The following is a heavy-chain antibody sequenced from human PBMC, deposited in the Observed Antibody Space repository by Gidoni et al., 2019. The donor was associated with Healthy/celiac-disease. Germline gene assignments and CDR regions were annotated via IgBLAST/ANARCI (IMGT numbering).Heavy chain of an antibody. CDR2: ISGSGGST. D-gene: IGHD3-22*01. CDR1: GFTFSRYA. V-gene: IGHV3-23*01. Sequence: EVQLLESGGGLVQPGGSLRLACAASGFTFSRYAMSCVRQAPGKGLEWVSAISGSGGSTYYADSVKGRFTISRDNSKNTLYLQMNSLRAEDTAVYYCAKDGVVVITRGDFDYWGQGTLVTVSS. J-gene: IGHJ4*02. CDR3: AKDGVVVITRGDFDY.